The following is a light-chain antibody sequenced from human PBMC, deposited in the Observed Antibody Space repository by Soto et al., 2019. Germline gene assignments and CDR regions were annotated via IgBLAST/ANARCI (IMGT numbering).Light chain of an antibody. CDR3: QQLNTYPPLT. J-gene: IGKJ4*01. Sequence: DIQLTQSPSFLSASVGDRVTITCRASQHISTYLAWYQQKPGKAPKLLIYAASTLQSGVPSRFSGSGSGTEFSLPISSLQPQDFASYYCQQLNTYPPLTFGGGTKVEIK. V-gene: IGKV1-9*01. CDR1: QHISTY. CDR2: AAS.